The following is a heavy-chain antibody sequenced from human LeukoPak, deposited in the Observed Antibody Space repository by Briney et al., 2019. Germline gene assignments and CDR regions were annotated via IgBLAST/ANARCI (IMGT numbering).Heavy chain of an antibody. CDR1: GYTFTGYY. Sequence: ASVKVSCKASGYTFTGYYMHWVRQAPGQGLEWMGWINPNSGATNYAQKFQGRVTMTRDTSISTAYVELSRLRSDDTAVYYCAKDRALLVGATYLDYWGQGTLVTVSS. CDR2: INPNSGAT. J-gene: IGHJ4*02. V-gene: IGHV1-2*02. D-gene: IGHD1-26*01. CDR3: AKDRALLVGATYLDY.